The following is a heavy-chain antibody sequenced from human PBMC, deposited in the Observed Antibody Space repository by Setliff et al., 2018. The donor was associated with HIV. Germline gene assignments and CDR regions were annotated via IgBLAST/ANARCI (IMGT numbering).Heavy chain of an antibody. D-gene: IGHD3-10*01. CDR1: DASYSGTNHY. Sequence: SSETLSLTCTLSDASYSGTNHYWGWIRQPPGKGLEWIGSIDDSGRTYYSPSLKSRVTSSVDPSKIQFSLKLSSVAAADTAVYYCVRQAFYYASGTYSHFYMDVWGKGIAVTVS. V-gene: IGHV4-39*01. CDR2: IDDSGRT. CDR3: VRQAFYYASGTYSHFYMDV. J-gene: IGHJ6*03.